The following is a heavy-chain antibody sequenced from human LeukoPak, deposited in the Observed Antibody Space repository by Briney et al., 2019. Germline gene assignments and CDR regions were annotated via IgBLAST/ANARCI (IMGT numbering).Heavy chain of an antibody. Sequence: GGSLRLSCSAPGFTFSRYAMHWVRQAPGKGLEYVSAISSNGDNTYYGDSVKGRFTISRVNSKNTLYLQMSSLRAEDTAVYYCASRFYDSSRKNWFDPWGQGTLVTVSS. CDR2: ISSNGDNT. D-gene: IGHD3-22*01. CDR1: GFTFSRYA. J-gene: IGHJ5*02. CDR3: ASRFYDSSRKNWFDP. V-gene: IGHV3-64D*06.